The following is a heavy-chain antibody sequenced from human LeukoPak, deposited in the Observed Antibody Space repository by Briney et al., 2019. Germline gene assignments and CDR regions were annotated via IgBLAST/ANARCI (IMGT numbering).Heavy chain of an antibody. CDR2: IYTSGST. Sequence: SETLSLTCTVSGGSISSYYWSWIRQPAGKGLEWIGRIYTSGSTNYNPSLKSRVTMSVDTSKNQFSLKLSSVTAADTAVYYCARDKGSCSSTSCSPNYYMDVWGKGTTLTVPS. CDR3: ARDKGSCSSTSCSPNYYMDV. D-gene: IGHD2-2*01. CDR1: GGSISSYY. V-gene: IGHV4-4*07. J-gene: IGHJ6*03.